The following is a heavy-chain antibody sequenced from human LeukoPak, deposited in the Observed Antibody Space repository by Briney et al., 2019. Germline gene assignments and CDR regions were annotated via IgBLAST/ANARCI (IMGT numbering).Heavy chain of an antibody. Sequence: ASVKVSCKASGYTFTSYDINWVRQATGQGLEWMGWMNPNSGNTGYAQKFQGRVTMTRNTSISTAYMELSSLRSEDTAVCYCAVSSIVLMVYAPYYYYGMDVWGQGTTVTVSS. D-gene: IGHD2-8*01. CDR1: GYTFTSYD. CDR2: MNPNSGNT. J-gene: IGHJ6*02. V-gene: IGHV1-8*01. CDR3: AVSSIVLMVYAPYYYYGMDV.